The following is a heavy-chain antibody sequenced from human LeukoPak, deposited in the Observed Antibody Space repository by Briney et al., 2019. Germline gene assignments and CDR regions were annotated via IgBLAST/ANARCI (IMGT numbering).Heavy chain of an antibody. V-gene: IGHV4-38-2*02. Sequence: PSDTLSLTCTVSGYSLSSGFHRGWIRQPPRKWLEWIGRIQRSGHTYYNASLKRRVPKPVDPSKNQLHRTLTSVTAADTAVYYFARVNWSPDYWGQGTLVTVSS. J-gene: IGHJ4*02. CDR2: IQRSGHT. D-gene: IGHD1-1*01. CDR3: ARVNWSPDY. CDR1: GYSLSSGFH.